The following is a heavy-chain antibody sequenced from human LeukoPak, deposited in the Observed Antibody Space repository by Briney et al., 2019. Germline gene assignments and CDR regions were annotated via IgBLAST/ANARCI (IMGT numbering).Heavy chain of an antibody. CDR1: GFTFSTYW. V-gene: IGHV3-74*01. CDR3: ARVYYYYYMDV. CDR2: ISSDGTNT. Sequence: GGSLRLSCAASGFTFSTYWMRWVRQAPGTGLVWVSRISSDGTNTYYADSVKGRFSISRDNAKNTLYLQMNSLRAEDTAVYYCARVYYYYYMDVWGKGTTVAVSS. J-gene: IGHJ6*03.